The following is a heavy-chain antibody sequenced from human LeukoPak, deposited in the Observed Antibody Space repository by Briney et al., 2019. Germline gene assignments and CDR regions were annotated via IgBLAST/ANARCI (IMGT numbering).Heavy chain of an antibody. J-gene: IGHJ5*02. D-gene: IGHD3-9*01. Sequence: QPGGSLRLSCAASGFTFSSYEMNWVHQAPGKGLEWVSYISSSGIAIYYADSVKGRFTISRDNAKNTLYLQMNSLRAEDTAVYYCAKEAEYYDILTGYSLGWFDPWGQGTLVTVSS. CDR3: AKEAEYYDILTGYSLGWFDP. CDR1: GFTFSSYE. V-gene: IGHV3-48*03. CDR2: ISSSGIAI.